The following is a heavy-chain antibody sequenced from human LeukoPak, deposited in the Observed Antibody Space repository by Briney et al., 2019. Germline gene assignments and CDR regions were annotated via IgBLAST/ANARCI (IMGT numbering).Heavy chain of an antibody. CDR1: GYTFTVYY. V-gene: IGHV1-2*02. CDR3: ARGLLVVSRYNWFDP. D-gene: IGHD3-22*01. Sequence: ASVTVSFTASGYTFTVYYMHWVRQAPGQGLEWMGWINPNSGGTNYAQKFQGRVTMTRDTSISTAYMELSRLRSDDTAVYYCARGLLVVSRYNWFDPWGQGTLVTVSS. J-gene: IGHJ5*02. CDR2: INPNSGGT.